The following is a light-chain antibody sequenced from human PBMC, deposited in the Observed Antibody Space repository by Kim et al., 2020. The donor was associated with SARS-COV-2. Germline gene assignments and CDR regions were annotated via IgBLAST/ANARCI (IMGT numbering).Light chain of an antibody. V-gene: IGKV3-20*01. CDR2: AAS. CDR1: QGINNNF. Sequence: SPGDRATLSCRASQGINNNFIAWYRQRPGQSPSLLIYAASTRAAGIPDRFSGSGYRTDFSLTISRLEPEDFAVYYCQQYGSSPQTFGQGTKVEI. J-gene: IGKJ2*01. CDR3: QQYGSSPQT.